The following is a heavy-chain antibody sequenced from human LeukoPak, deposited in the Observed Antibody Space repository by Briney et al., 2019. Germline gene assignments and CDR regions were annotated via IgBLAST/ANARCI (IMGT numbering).Heavy chain of an antibody. J-gene: IGHJ4*02. CDR1: GYTFTSYY. Sequence: ASVKVSCKASGYTFTSYYMHRVRQAPGQGLEWMGIINPSGGSTSYAQKFQGRVTMTRDTSTSTVYMELSSLRSEDTAVYYCARVNRATMVRGVLDYWGQGTLVTVSS. V-gene: IGHV1-46*01. CDR3: ARVNRATMVRGVLDY. D-gene: IGHD3-10*01. CDR2: INPSGGST.